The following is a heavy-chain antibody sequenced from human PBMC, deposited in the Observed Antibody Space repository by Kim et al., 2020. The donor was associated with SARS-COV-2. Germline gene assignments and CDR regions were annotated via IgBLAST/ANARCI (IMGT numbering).Heavy chain of an antibody. CDR3: ARGDYADY. V-gene: IGHV1-69*04. CDR2: GKE. Sequence: GKEISAPKFKGRVTSTADKSTSTAYMELSSLRSEETAVYYCARGDYADYWGQGTLVTVSS. J-gene: IGHJ4*02. D-gene: IGHD4-17*01.